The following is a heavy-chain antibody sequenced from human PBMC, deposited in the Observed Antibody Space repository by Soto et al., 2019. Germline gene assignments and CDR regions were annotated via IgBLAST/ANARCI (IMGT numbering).Heavy chain of an antibody. J-gene: IGHJ4*02. CDR2: MNPNSGNT. Sequence: QVQLVQSGAEVKKPGASVKVSCKASGYTFTSYDINWVRQATGQGLEWMGWMNPNSGNTGYAQKFQGRVTMTRNTAISTAYRELSSLRSEDTAVDYCARGADFWSGYYGDYWGQGTLVTVSS. V-gene: IGHV1-8*01. CDR1: GYTFTSYD. D-gene: IGHD3-3*01. CDR3: ARGADFWSGYYGDY.